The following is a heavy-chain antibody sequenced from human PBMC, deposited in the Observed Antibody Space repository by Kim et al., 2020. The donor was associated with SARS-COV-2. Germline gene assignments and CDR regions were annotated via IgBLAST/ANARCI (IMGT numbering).Heavy chain of an antibody. D-gene: IGHD3-9*01. CDR1: GYTFTGYY. Sequence: ASVKVSCKASGYTFTGYYMHWVRQAPGQGLEWMGWINPNSGGTNYAQKFQGRVTMTRDTSISTAYMELSRLRSDDTAVYYCARALGLRYFDWLSYWGQGTLVTVSS. CDR3: ARALGLRYFDWLSY. CDR2: INPNSGGT. J-gene: IGHJ4*02. V-gene: IGHV1-2*02.